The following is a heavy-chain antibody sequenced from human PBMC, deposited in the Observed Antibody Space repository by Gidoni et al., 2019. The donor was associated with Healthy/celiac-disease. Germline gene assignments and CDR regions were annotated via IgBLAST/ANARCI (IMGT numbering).Heavy chain of an antibody. CDR2: ISGSGGST. J-gene: IGHJ4*02. V-gene: IGHV3-23*01. CDR1: GFTSSSYA. CDR3: AKDRGGAMFRGFDY. Sequence: EVQLLESGGDLVQPGGSLRLSCAASGFTSSSYAMCWVRQAPGQGLEWVSAISGSGGSTYYADSVKGRFTISRDNSKNTLYLQMSSLRAEDTAVYYCAKDRGGAMFRGFDYWGQGTLVTVSS. D-gene: IGHD3-16*01.